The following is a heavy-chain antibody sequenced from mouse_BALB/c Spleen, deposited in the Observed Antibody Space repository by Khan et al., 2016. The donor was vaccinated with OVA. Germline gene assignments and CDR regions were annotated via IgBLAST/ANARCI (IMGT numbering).Heavy chain of an antibody. CDR1: GFSLIDYD. CDR2: IWGGGST. V-gene: IGHV2-6-5*01. CDR3: AKGVWSYYFALDY. Sequence: QVQLKESGPGLVAPSQSLSITCTVSGFSLIDYDVSWIRQPPGKGLEWLGVIWGGGSTYYNSALKSRLSISKDNSKSQVFLKMNSLQTDETAMYYCAKGVWSYYFALDYWGQGTSVTVSS. D-gene: IGHD2-10*02. J-gene: IGHJ4*01.